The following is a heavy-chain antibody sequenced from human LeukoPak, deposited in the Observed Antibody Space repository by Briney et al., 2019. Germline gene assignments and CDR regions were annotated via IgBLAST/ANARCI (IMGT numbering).Heavy chain of an antibody. CDR3: AREPVYDFWSGYYRNWFDP. D-gene: IGHD3-3*01. Sequence: SVKVSCKASGGTFSSYAISWVRQAPGQGLEWMGGIIPIFGTANYTQKFQGRVTITADESTSTAYMELSSLRSEDTAVYYCAREPVYDFWSGYYRNWFDPWGQGTLVTVSS. CDR2: IIPIFGTA. CDR1: GGTFSSYA. V-gene: IGHV1-69*13. J-gene: IGHJ5*02.